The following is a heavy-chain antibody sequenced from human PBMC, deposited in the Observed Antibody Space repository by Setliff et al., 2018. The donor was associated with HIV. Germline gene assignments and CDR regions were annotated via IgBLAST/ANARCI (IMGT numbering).Heavy chain of an antibody. J-gene: IGHJ3*01. CDR3: ARDRSGIAVAAPDAFDV. CDR2: IIPLLGTP. V-gene: IGHV1-69*06. D-gene: IGHD6-19*01. Sequence: SVKVSCRASGGSFRNYAINWVRQAPGQGLEWMGGIIPLLGTPNYAHKFQGRVTITADKYSSTVYMELSSLRSEDSAVFYCARDRSGIAVAAPDAFDVWGQGTMVTVSS. CDR1: GGSFRNYA.